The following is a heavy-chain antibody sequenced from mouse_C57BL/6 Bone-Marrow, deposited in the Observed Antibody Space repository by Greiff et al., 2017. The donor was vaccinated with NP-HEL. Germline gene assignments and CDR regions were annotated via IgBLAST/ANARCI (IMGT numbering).Heavy chain of an antibody. Sequence: EVQLQQSGAELVRPGASVKLSCTASGFNIKDDYMHWVKQRPEQGLEWIGWIDPENGDTEYASKFQGKATITADTSSNTAYLQLSSLTSEDTAVYYCTTDDGCYNYWGQGTTLTVSS. V-gene: IGHV14-4*01. D-gene: IGHD2-3*01. CDR1: GFNIKDDY. CDR2: IDPENGDT. J-gene: IGHJ2*01. CDR3: TTDDGCYNY.